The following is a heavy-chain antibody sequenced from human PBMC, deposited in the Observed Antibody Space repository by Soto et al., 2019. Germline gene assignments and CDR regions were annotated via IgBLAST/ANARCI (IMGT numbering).Heavy chain of an antibody. CDR3: AREKCSGASCYAAYMDV. Sequence: QVRLVQSGAEVREPGASVKVSCKASGYTFTGHYIHWVRQAPGQGLEWMGWINPNSGGTNYAQKYQGWVTMTRDTSISTAYMELHRLRSDDTAVYYRAREKCSGASCYAAYMDVWGIGTTVTVSS. CDR2: INPNSGGT. V-gene: IGHV1-2*04. J-gene: IGHJ6*03. D-gene: IGHD2-15*01. CDR1: GYTFTGHY.